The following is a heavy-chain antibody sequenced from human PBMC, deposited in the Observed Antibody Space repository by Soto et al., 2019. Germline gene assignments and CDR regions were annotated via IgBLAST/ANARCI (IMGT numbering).Heavy chain of an antibody. V-gene: IGHV4-59*01. J-gene: IGHJ5*02. D-gene: IGHD3-10*01. CDR1: GGSISSYY. CDR3: ARDGDFGSGSLKRSYNWFDP. Sequence: PSETLSLTCTVSGGSISSYYWSWIRQPPGKGLEWIGYIYYSGSTNYNPSLKSRVTISVDTSKNQFSLKLSSVTAADTAVYYCARDGDFGSGSLKRSYNWFDPWGQGTLVTVSS. CDR2: IYYSGST.